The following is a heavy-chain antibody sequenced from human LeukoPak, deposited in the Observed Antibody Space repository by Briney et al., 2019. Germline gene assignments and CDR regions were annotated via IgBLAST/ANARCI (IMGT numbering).Heavy chain of an antibody. V-gene: IGHV5-10-1*01. J-gene: IGHJ4*02. Sequence: EESLKISCKGSGYSFTSYWISWVRQMPGKGLEWMGRIDPSDSYTNYSPSFQGHVTISADKSISTAYLQWSSPKASDTAMYYCASNYGDYEGDFDYWGQGTLVTVSS. CDR1: GYSFTSYW. CDR2: IDPSDSYT. D-gene: IGHD4-17*01. CDR3: ASNYGDYEGDFDY.